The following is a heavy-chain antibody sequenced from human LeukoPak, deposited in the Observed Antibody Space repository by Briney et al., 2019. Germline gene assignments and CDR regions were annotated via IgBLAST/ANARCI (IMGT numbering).Heavy chain of an antibody. CDR2: ISAYNGNT. CDR1: GYSFNSHH. Sequence: GASVKVSCKTSGYSFNSHHVHWVRQAPGQGLEWMGWISAYNGNTNYAQKLQGRVTMTTDTSTSTAYMELRSLRSDDTAVYYCARGPAARVARPYYYYGMDVWGQGTTVTVSS. V-gene: IGHV1-18*01. D-gene: IGHD5-12*01. J-gene: IGHJ6*02. CDR3: ARGPAARVARPYYYYGMDV.